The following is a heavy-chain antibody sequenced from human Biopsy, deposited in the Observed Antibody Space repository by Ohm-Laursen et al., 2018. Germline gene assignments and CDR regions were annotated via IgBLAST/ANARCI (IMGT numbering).Heavy chain of an antibody. V-gene: IGHV1-18*01. Sequence: ASVKVSCNGSGYIFTSFGVSWVRQAPGHGLEWMGWVSTYNGNTEYEQKFQGRATMTTDTSANTAYMELRSLRSDDTAVYFCARVREGGLLDYWGQGILVTVSS. CDR3: ARVREGGLLDY. J-gene: IGHJ4*02. CDR2: VSTYNGNT. D-gene: IGHD3-16*01. CDR1: GYIFTSFG.